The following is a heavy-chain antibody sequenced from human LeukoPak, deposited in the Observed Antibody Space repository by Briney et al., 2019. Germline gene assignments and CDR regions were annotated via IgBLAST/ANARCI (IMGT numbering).Heavy chain of an antibody. V-gene: IGHV3-64*01. CDR2: ISSNGGST. D-gene: IGHD3-22*01. Sequence: GGSLRLSCAASGFTFSSYAMHWVRQAPGKGLEYVSAISSNGGSTYYANSVKGRFTISRDNSKNTLYLQMGSLRAEDMAVYYCARVFDYDSSGYFFGSDYWGQGTLVTVSS. CDR3: ARVFDYDSSGYFFGSDY. CDR1: GFTFSSYA. J-gene: IGHJ4*02.